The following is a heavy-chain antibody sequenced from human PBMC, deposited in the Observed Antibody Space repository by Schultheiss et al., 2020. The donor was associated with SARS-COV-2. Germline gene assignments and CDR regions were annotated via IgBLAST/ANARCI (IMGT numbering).Heavy chain of an antibody. D-gene: IGHD5-12*01. V-gene: IGHV4-39*01. CDR3: ARGPAVVATIRGWYYYYGMDV. Sequence: SQTLSLTCTVSGGSISSSSYYWGWIRQPPGKGLEWIGSIYYSGSTYYNPSLKSRVTISVDTSKNQFSLKLSSVTAADTAVYYCARGPAVVATIRGWYYYYGMDVWGQGTTVTVSS. J-gene: IGHJ6*02. CDR2: IYYSGST. CDR1: GGSISSSSYY.